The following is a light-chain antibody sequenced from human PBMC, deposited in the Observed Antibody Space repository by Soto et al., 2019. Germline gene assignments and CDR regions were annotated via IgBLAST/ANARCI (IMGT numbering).Light chain of an antibody. CDR2: AAS. CDR1: QSIGSF. V-gene: IGKV1-39*01. CDR3: QQTYSIPLT. Sequence: DIQMTQSPSSLSASVGDRVTITCRASQSIGSFFNWYQQKPGKAPNLLIYAASTLQSGVPSRFSGSGSWTDFTLTISSLQPEDFATYYCQQTYSIPLTFGGGTKVEIK. J-gene: IGKJ4*01.